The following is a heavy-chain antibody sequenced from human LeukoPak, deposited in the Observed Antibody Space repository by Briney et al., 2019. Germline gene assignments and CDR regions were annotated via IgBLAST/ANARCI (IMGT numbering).Heavy chain of an antibody. D-gene: IGHD5/OR15-5a*01. J-gene: IGHJ5*02. CDR2: ISTVGDIT. CDR3: AKVKSSLKLVGA. Sequence: GGPLRLSCAASGFIFRSSSMSWVRHAPGKGLEWVSSISTVGDITHYAESVQGRFTISRDNSRNTLYLQMSSLSVDDTAVYYCAKVKSSLKLVGAWGQGTLVTVSS. V-gene: IGHV3-23*01. CDR1: GFIFRSSS.